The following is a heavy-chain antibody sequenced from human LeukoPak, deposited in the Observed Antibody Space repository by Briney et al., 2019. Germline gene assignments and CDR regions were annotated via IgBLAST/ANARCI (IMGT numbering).Heavy chain of an antibody. D-gene: IGHD3-16*01. J-gene: IGHJ4*02. Sequence: PGGSLRLSCAASGFTFSSYSMNWVRQAPGKGLEWVSSISSSSSYIYYADSVKGRFTISRDNAKNSLYLQMNSLRAEDTAVYYCTAYKPGGGDYFDYWGQGTLVTVSS. V-gene: IGHV3-21*01. CDR1: GFTFSSYS. CDR2: ISSSSSYI. CDR3: TAYKPGGGDYFDY.